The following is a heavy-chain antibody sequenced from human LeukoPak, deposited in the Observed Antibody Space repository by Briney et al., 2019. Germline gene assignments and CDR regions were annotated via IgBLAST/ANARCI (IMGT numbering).Heavy chain of an antibody. D-gene: IGHD7-27*01. CDR3: ARDSTGDDAFDI. J-gene: IGHJ3*02. CDR2: IYHGGST. V-gene: IGHV4-30-2*01. CDR1: GGSISSGGYF. Sequence: KASETLSLTCSVSGGSISSGGYFWNWIRQPPGKGLVWIGYIYHGGSTYYNPSLKSRVTISVDRSTNQFSLKLSSVTAADTAVYYCARDSTGDDAFDIWGQGTMVTVSS.